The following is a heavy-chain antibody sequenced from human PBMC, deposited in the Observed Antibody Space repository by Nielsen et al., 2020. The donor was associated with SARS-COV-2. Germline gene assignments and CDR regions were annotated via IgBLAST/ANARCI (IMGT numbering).Heavy chain of an antibody. V-gene: IGHV3-48*03. Sequence: LTCAASGFTFSSYEMNWVRQAPGKGLEWVSYISSSGSTIYYADSVKGRFTISRDNAKNSLYLQMNSLRAEDTAVYYCARYPLYGSGEEGYWGQGTLVTVSS. CDR2: ISSSGSTI. D-gene: IGHD3-10*01. CDR1: GFTFSSYE. J-gene: IGHJ4*02. CDR3: ARYPLYGSGEEGY.